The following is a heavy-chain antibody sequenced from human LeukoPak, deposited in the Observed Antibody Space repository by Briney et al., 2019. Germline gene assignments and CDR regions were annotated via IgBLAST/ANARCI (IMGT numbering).Heavy chain of an antibody. Sequence: PSETLSLTCVVYGGSFRDYFWSWIRQPPGRGLEWIGQISHSGSTNYNPSLKSRVTISVDTSKNQFSLKLTSVTAADTAVYYCARGFSHWGQGTLVTVSS. CDR3: ARGFSH. CDR2: ISHSGST. V-gene: IGHV4-34*01. CDR1: GGSFRDYF. J-gene: IGHJ1*01.